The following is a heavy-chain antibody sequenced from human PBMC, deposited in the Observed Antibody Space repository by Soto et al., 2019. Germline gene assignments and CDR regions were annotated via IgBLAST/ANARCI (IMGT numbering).Heavy chain of an antibody. J-gene: IGHJ4*02. CDR2: FDPEDGET. V-gene: IGHV1-24*01. D-gene: IGHD1-26*01. Sequence: ASVKVSCKVSGYTLTELSMHWVRQAPGKGLEWMGGFDPEDGETIYAQKFQGRVTMTEGTSTDTAYMELSSLRSEDTAVYYCATEATAGYFDYWGQGTLVTVSS. CDR3: ATEATAGYFDY. CDR1: GYTLTELS.